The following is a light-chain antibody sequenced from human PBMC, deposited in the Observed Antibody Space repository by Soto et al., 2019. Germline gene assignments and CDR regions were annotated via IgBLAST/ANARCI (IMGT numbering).Light chain of an antibody. V-gene: IGLV1-47*01. CDR1: RSNIGSSN. Sequence: QSVLTQPPSASGTPGQRVTISCSGSRSNIGSSNVDWYQQLPGRAPKLLLYKNNHRPSGVPDRFSGSKSGTSASLAISGLRSEDEADYYCAAWDDSLSGDVFGGGTQLTVL. CDR3: AAWDDSLSGDV. J-gene: IGLJ7*01. CDR2: KNN.